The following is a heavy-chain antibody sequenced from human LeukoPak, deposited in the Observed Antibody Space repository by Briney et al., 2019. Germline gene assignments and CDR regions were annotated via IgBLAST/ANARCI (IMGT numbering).Heavy chain of an antibody. V-gene: IGHV3-23*01. D-gene: IGHD4-17*01. J-gene: IGHJ4*02. Sequence: GGSLRLSCAASGFTFNNYAMNWVRQAPGKGLEWVSSISGGGETTYYADSAKGRFTISRDNSQNTLYLQMNSLRAEDTAVYYCARDYADHFGYFFFDYLGQGTLVTVSS. CDR3: ARDYADHFGYFFFDY. CDR2: ISGGGETT. CDR1: GFTFNNYA.